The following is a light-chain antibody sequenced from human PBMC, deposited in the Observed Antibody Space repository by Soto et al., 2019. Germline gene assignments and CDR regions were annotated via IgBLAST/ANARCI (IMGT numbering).Light chain of an antibody. CDR2: AAS. V-gene: IGKV1-39*01. CDR1: QSISTY. CDR3: QQTYDTPFT. J-gene: IGKJ3*01. Sequence: DIQMTQSPSSLSASVGDRVTITCRASQSISTYLSWYQQKPGQAPKVLIYAASRLERGVPSRFSVSGSVTDFALTVSSLQPEDFATYYCQQTYDTPFTFGPGTTV.